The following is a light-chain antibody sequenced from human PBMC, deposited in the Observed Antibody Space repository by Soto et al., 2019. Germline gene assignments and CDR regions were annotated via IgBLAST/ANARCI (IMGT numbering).Light chain of an antibody. V-gene: IGKV1-12*01. CDR2: AAS. J-gene: IGKJ2*01. CDR1: QGISSW. CDR3: QQANSFPPYT. Sequence: DIQMTQSPSSVSASVGDRVTITCRASQGISSWLALYQQNPGKAPKLLIYAASSLQSGVPSRFSGSGSGTAFTLTISSLPPEDFATDYCQQANSFPPYTFGQWTKLEIK.